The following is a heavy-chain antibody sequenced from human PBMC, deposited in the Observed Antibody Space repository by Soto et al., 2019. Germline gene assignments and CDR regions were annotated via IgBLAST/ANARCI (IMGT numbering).Heavy chain of an antibody. J-gene: IGHJ4*02. V-gene: IGHV3-23*01. CDR2: ISGSGGST. Sequence: GGSLRLSCAASGFTFSSYAMSWVRQAPGKGLEWVSAISGSGGSTYYADSVKGRFTISRDNSKNTLYLQMNSLRAEDTAVYYCAKDGNLLRFGEFLLTFDYWGQGTLVTVSS. CDR3: AKDGNLLRFGEFLLTFDY. CDR1: GFTFSSYA. D-gene: IGHD3-10*01.